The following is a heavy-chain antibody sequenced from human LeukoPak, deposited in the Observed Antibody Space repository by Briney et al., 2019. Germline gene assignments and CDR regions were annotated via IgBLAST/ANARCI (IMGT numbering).Heavy chain of an antibody. CDR1: GFTFSSYA. Sequence: PGGSLRLSCAASGFTFSSYAMSWVRQAPGKGLEWVSAISGSGGSTYYADSVKGRFTISRDNSKNTLYLQMNSLRAEDTAAYYCAIYSGYDPFVEVDYWGQGTLATVSS. CDR2: ISGSGGST. D-gene: IGHD5-12*01. V-gene: IGHV3-23*01. J-gene: IGHJ4*02. CDR3: AIYSGYDPFVEVDY.